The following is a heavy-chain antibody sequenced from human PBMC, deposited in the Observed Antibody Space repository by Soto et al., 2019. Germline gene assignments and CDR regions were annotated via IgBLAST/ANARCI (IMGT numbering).Heavy chain of an antibody. V-gene: IGHV1-3*01. Sequence: SSVKVSCKASGYTFTSYAVHWVRQAPGQRLEWMGWINAGNGNTKYSQKFQGRVTITRDTSASTAYMELSSLRSEDTAVYYCARDFLSIAAAGTELGYWGQGHMVTV. CDR1: GYTFTSYA. CDR3: ARDFLSIAAAGTELGY. D-gene: IGHD6-13*01. J-gene: IGHJ4*02. CDR2: INAGNGNT.